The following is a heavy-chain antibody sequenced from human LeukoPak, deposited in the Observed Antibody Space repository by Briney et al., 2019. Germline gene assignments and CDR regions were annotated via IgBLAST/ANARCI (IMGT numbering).Heavy chain of an antibody. CDR3: ARLRNWAWDFDS. CDR2: ISYSGNT. Sequence: SETLSLTCAVSGGSISSYYWSWIRQPPGKGLEWIGYISYSGNTNYNPSLKSRVTISADTSKNQFSLKMSSVTAADTAVYFCARLRNWAWDFDSWGQGTLVTVSS. J-gene: IGHJ4*02. CDR1: GGSISSYY. V-gene: IGHV4-59*01. D-gene: IGHD7-27*01.